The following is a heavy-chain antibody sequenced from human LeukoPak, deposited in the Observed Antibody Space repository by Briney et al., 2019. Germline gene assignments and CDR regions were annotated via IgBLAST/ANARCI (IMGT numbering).Heavy chain of an antibody. CDR3: AKDPDPYSGSYLPALYFDY. D-gene: IGHD1-26*01. V-gene: IGHV3-30*02. Sequence: AGSLRLSCAASGFTFSSYGMHWVRQAPGKGLEWVAFIRSDGSNKYYADSVKGRFTISRDNSKNTLYLQMNSLRAEDTAVYYCAKDPDPYSGSYLPALYFDYWGQGTLVTVSS. CDR2: IRSDGSNK. J-gene: IGHJ4*02. CDR1: GFTFSSYG.